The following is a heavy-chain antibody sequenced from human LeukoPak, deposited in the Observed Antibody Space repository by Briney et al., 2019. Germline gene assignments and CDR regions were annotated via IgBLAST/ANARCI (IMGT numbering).Heavy chain of an antibody. D-gene: IGHD3-22*01. CDR3: AGGPPEDTSSGY. J-gene: IGHJ4*02. CDR2: MRPKKSDT. CDR1: GYSFTTYY. Sequence: GASVKVSCKASGYSFTTYYINWLLQAPGQGLEWMGWMRPKKSDTGYARKFQDRVTLTWNISTDTAYMELNSLTAEDTAVYFCAGGPPEDTSSGYWGQGTLVTVSS. V-gene: IGHV1-8*01.